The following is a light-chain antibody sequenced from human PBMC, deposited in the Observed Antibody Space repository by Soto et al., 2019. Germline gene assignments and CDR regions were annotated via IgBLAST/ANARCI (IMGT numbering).Light chain of an antibody. CDR2: DNS. V-gene: IGLV1-40*01. Sequence: VLTQPPSLSGAPGQRVTISCTGSRSNIGAGYDVHWYQHLPGTAPKVLIFDNSNRPSGVPDRFSGSKSGTSASLAITGLRAEHEAVYYCPSYAVPLTAPAFGGGTNLTVL. CDR3: PSYAVPLTAPA. CDR1: RSNIGAGYD. J-gene: IGLJ2*01.